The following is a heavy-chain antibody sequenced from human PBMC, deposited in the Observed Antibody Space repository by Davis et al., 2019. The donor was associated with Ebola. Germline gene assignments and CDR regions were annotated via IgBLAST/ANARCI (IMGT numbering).Heavy chain of an antibody. CDR1: GYTFISYG. D-gene: IGHD6-13*01. V-gene: IGHV1-18*01. J-gene: IGHJ4*02. CDR2: ISPYNGNT. CDR3: ARGAIAAAGNPHLGH. Sequence: ASVKVSCKASGYTFISYGITWVRQAPGQGLEWMGWISPYNGNTNSAQKFQGRVTMTTDTSTSTAYMELRSLRADDTAVYYCARGAIAAAGNPHLGHWGQGTLVTVPT.